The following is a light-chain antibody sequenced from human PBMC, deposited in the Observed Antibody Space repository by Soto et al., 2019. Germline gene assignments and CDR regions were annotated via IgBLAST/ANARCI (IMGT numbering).Light chain of an antibody. CDR2: GSS. Sequence: QSVLTQPPSVSGAPGQRVTISCTGSSSNIGAGYDVHWYQQLPGRAPKLLIYGSSNRPSGVPDRISGSKSGTSASLAITGLQAEDAADYYCQSYDNNLSGGVFGGGTKLTVL. CDR3: QSYDNNLSGGV. V-gene: IGLV1-40*01. J-gene: IGLJ3*02. CDR1: SSNIGAGYD.